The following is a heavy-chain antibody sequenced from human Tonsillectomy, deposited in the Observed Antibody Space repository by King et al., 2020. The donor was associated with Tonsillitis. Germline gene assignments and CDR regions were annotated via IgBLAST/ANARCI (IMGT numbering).Heavy chain of an antibody. Sequence: VQLVESGAEVKKPGASVKVSCKASGYIFTGYYMHWVRQAPGQGLEWMGWIDPNTGGTNYAQKFQARVTMTRDTSITTVYMELSRLRSDDTAMYYCARGGGSSSPCYRGYGMDVWGQGTTVTVSS. V-gene: IGHV1-2*02. CDR2: IDPNTGGT. J-gene: IGHJ6*02. D-gene: IGHD3-16*02. CDR3: ARGGGSSSPCYRGYGMDV. CDR1: GYIFTGYY.